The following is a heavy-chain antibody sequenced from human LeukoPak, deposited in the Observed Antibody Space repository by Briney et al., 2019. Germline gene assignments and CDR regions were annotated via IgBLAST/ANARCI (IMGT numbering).Heavy chain of an antibody. D-gene: IGHD5-18*01. Sequence: SGGSLRLSCAASGFTFSNYWMSWVRQAPGKGLEWVANIKQDGSEKYYADSVKGRFTISRDNAKNSLYLQMNSLRAEDTAVYYCARKRGYNYGPFDYWGQGTLVTVSS. CDR1: GFTFSNYW. CDR2: IKQDGSEK. CDR3: ARKRGYNYGPFDY. J-gene: IGHJ4*02. V-gene: IGHV3-7*01.